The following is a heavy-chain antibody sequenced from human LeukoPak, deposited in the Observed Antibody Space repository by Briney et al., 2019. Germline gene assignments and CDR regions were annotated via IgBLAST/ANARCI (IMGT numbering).Heavy chain of an antibody. CDR2: IYYSRST. Sequence: PSETLSLTCAVYGGSFSGYYWSWIRQPPGKGLEWIGYIYYSRSTNYKPSLKSRVTISVDTSKNQFSLKLSSVTAADTAVYYCARGGYYGSGNDFRFDPWGQGTLVTVSS. V-gene: IGHV4-59*01. D-gene: IGHD3-10*01. CDR1: GGSFSGYY. J-gene: IGHJ5*02. CDR3: ARGGYYGSGNDFRFDP.